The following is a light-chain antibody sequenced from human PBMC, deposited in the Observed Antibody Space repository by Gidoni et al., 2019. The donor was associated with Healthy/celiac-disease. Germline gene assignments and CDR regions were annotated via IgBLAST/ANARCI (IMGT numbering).Light chain of an antibody. CDR3: QQRSNWPPIT. Sequence: EIVLTQSPATLSLSPGERATLSCRASQSVSSYLAWYQQKPGQAPRLLIYDAPNRATGIPARFSGSGSGTDFTLTISSLEPEDFAVYYCQQRSNWPPITFXGXTKVEIK. CDR2: DAP. CDR1: QSVSSY. J-gene: IGKJ4*01. V-gene: IGKV3-11*01.